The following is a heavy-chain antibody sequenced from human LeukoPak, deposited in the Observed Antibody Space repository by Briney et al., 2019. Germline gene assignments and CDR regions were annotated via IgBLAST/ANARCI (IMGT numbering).Heavy chain of an antibody. CDR3: TRETYYYDRSGYWADY. V-gene: IGHV4-4*07. Sequence: PSETLSFTCTVYGGSISSYYWSWIRQPAGQGLKWIGRIYTSGSTNYNPSLKSRVTMSVDTSKNQYSLKLSSVTAADTAVYYCTRETYYYDRSGYWADYWGQRTLVTVPS. CDR1: GGSISSYY. D-gene: IGHD3-22*01. CDR2: IYTSGST. J-gene: IGHJ4*02.